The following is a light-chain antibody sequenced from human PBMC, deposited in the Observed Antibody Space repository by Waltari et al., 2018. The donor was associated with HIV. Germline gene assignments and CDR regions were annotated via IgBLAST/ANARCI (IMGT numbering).Light chain of an antibody. V-gene: IGLV1-40*01. CDR2: ANT. CDR1: SSNIGTGSD. Sequence: QSALTQPPSVSGAPGQRVTISCTGTSSNIGTGSDVPWYQQLPGTAPKLLIYANTNRPSGVPDRFSGSKSGTSASLAITGLQAEYEADYYCQSYDSRLSGSVFGGGTKLTVL. J-gene: IGLJ3*02. CDR3: QSYDSRLSGSV.